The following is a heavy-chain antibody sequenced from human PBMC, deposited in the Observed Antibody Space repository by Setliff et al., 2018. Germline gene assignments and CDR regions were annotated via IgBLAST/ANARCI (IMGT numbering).Heavy chain of an antibody. J-gene: IGHJ4*02. CDR1: GGTFSDYY. V-gene: IGHV4-34*01. D-gene: IGHD3-3*01. CDR2: INHSGTT. Sequence: SETLSLTCAAYGGTFSDYYWTWIRQPPGKGLEWIGEINHSGTTNYHPSLRSRVTISVDTSKNQFSLKVTSVTAADTSVYYCARVGITIFGVVIPFDYWGQGTLVTVSS. CDR3: ARVGITIFGVVIPFDY.